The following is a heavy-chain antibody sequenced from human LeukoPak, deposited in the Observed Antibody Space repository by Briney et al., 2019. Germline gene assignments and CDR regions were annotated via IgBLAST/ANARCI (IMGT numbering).Heavy chain of an antibody. CDR3: AKDRGAIVVVTEFDY. J-gene: IGHJ4*02. Sequence: SGGSLRLSCAASGFTFSSYGMHWVRQAPGKGLEWVAVISYDGSNKYYADSVKGRFTISRDNSKNTLYLQMNSLRAEDTAVYYCAKDRGAIVVVTEFDYWGQGTLVTVSS. V-gene: IGHV3-30*18. CDR2: ISYDGSNK. CDR1: GFTFSSYG. D-gene: IGHD2-21*02.